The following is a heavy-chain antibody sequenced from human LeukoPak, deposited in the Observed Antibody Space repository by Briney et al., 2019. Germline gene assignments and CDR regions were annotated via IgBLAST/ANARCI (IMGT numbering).Heavy chain of an antibody. CDR2: ISAYNGNT. D-gene: IGHD2-8*01. CDR3: ARDPPYCTNGVCSAFDY. J-gene: IGHJ4*02. Sequence: ASVKVSCKASGYTFTSYGISWVRQAPGQGLEWMGWISAYNGNTNYAQKLQGRVTMTTDTSTSTAYMELRSLRSDDTAVYYCARDPPYCTNGVCSAFDYWGQGTLVTVSS. V-gene: IGHV1-18*01. CDR1: GYTFTSYG.